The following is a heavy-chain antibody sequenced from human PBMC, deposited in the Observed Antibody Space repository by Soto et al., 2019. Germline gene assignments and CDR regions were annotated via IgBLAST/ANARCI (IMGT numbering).Heavy chain of an antibody. CDR2: IYYRGST. CDR3: ASPSYGGEEDAFDI. D-gene: IGHD3-10*01. CDR1: GGYVSSGSFY. Sequence: QVQLQESGPGLVKPSETLSLTCTVSGGYVSSGSFYWSWIRQPPGKGLEWIGYIYYRGSTNYNPSLKRRITISVDTSKNQFSLNLSSVTAADTAVYYCASPSYGGEEDAFDIWGQGTMVTVSS. J-gene: IGHJ3*02. V-gene: IGHV4-61*01.